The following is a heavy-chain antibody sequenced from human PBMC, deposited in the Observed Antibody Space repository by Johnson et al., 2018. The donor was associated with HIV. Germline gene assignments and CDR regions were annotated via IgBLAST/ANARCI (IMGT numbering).Heavy chain of an antibody. V-gene: IGHV3-7*01. Sequence: VQLVESGGGVVRPGGSLRLSCAASGFTFSSYWMSWVRQAPGKGLEWVANIKQDGSEKYYVDSVKGRFTISRDNSKNTLYLQLNTLRAADTAVYYCARDWDAYGAFDIWGQGTMVTVSS. CDR3: ARDWDAYGAFDI. CDR2: IKQDGSEK. D-gene: IGHD1-26*01. CDR1: GFTFSSYW. J-gene: IGHJ3*02.